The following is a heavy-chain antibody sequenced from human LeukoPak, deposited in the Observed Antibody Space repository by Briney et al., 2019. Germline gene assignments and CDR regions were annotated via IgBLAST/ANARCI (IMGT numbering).Heavy chain of an antibody. CDR2: ISSSDGAV. V-gene: IGHV3-11*01. D-gene: IGHD6-19*01. J-gene: IGHJ4*02. Sequence: GGSLRLSCTASGFTFSDFYMTSIRQPPGKGLEWLSCISSSDGAVYYADSVKGRFTISRDNAKNSLYLQVNSLRADDTALYYCARTSAWAYYFDYWGQGTLVTVSS. CDR3: ARTSAWAYYFDY. CDR1: GFTFSDFY.